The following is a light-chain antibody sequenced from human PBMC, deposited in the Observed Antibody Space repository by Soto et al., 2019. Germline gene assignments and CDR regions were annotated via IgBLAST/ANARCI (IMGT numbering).Light chain of an antibody. CDR3: QHYNSYSEA. CDR1: QTISSW. Sequence: IQMTQSPSTLSGSVGDRVTIICRASQTISSWLAWYQQKPGKAPKLLIYKASTLKSGVPSRFSGSVSGTEFTLTISSLQPDDFATYYCQHYNSYSEAFGQGTKVDI. CDR2: KAS. V-gene: IGKV1-5*03. J-gene: IGKJ1*01.